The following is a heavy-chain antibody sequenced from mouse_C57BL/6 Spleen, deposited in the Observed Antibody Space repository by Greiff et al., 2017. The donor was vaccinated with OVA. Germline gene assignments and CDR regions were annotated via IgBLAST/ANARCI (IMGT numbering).Heavy chain of an antibody. Sequence: EVQLQESGGGLVQPGGSMKLSCAASGFTFSDAWMDWVRQSPEKGLEWVAEIRNKANNHATYYAESVKGRFTISRDDSKSSVYLQMNSLRAEDTGIYYCTRRRLPWYFDVWGTGTTVTVSS. J-gene: IGHJ1*03. V-gene: IGHV6-6*01. CDR2: IRNKANNHAT. D-gene: IGHD2-4*01. CDR3: TRRRLPWYFDV. CDR1: GFTFSDAW.